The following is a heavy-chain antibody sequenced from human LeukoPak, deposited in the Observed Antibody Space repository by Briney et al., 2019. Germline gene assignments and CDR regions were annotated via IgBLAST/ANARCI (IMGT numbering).Heavy chain of an antibody. D-gene: IGHD6-19*01. Sequence: SETLSLTCAVYGGSFSGYYWSWIRRPPGKGLEWIGEITHSGSTNYNPSLQSRVTLSVDTSKSQFSLKLTSVTAADTAVYYCARGLHDYSSGWPYYFDYWGQGTLVTVSS. J-gene: IGHJ4*02. CDR2: ITHSGST. V-gene: IGHV4-34*01. CDR3: ARGLHDYSSGWPYYFDY. CDR1: GGSFSGYY.